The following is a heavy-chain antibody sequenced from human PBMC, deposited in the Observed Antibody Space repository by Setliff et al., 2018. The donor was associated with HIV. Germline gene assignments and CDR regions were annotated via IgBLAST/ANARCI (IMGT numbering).Heavy chain of an antibody. V-gene: IGHV4-39*07. CDR1: GASVNTNNYY. Sequence: SETLSLTCTVSGASVNTNNYYWGWIRQPPGKGLEWIGNIHFSGSTYYSPSLRSRVTMSVDTSKNQFSLKLSSVTAADTAVYYCASTYYYDSLHFQDWGQGTLVTVSS. CDR3: ASTYYYDSLHFQD. D-gene: IGHD3-22*01. CDR2: IHFSGST. J-gene: IGHJ1*01.